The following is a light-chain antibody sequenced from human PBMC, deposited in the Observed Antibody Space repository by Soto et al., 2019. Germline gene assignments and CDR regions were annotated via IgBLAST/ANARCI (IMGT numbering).Light chain of an antibody. CDR3: QHYNNWPPWT. Sequence: EIVLTQSPDTLSVSPGETATLSCRASQSISRTLAWYQQKSGQPPRLLIYDASTRATGFPARFSGSGSGTEFTLTISSLQSEDFAVYYCQHYNNWPPWTFGQGTKVDIK. CDR1: QSISRT. J-gene: IGKJ1*01. CDR2: DAS. V-gene: IGKV3D-15*01.